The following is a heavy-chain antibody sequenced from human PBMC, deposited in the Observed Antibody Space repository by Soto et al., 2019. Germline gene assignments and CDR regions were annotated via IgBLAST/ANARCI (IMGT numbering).Heavy chain of an antibody. J-gene: IGHJ3*02. V-gene: IGHV1-69*04. CDR3: ARDGKNDFWSGYWINDAFDI. D-gene: IGHD3-3*01. CDR2: IIPILGIA. Sequence: ASVKVSCKASGGTFSSYTISWVRQAPGQGLEWMGRIIPILGIANYGQKLLGRVTMTTDTSTSTAYMELRSLRSDDTAVYYCARDGKNDFWSGYWINDAFDIWGQGTMVTVSS. CDR1: GGTFSSYT.